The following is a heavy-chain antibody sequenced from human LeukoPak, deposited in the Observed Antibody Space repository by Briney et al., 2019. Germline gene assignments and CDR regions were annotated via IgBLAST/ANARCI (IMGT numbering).Heavy chain of an antibody. CDR2: ISSNGGST. Sequence: GSLRLSCAASGFTFSSDAMHWVRQAPGKGLEYVSAISSNGGSTDYANSVKGRFTISRDNSKNTLYLQMGSLRAEDMAVYYCARVGYTSYYYYGMDVWGQGTTVTVSS. CDR1: GFTFSSDA. V-gene: IGHV3-64*01. CDR3: ARVGYTSYYYYGMDV. D-gene: IGHD6-13*01. J-gene: IGHJ6*02.